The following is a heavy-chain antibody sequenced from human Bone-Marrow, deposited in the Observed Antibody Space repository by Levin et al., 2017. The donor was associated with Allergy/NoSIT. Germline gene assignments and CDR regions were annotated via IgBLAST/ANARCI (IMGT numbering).Heavy chain of an antibody. CDR1: GYTFTNYG. J-gene: IGHJ4*02. Sequence: GESLKISCKASGYTFTNYGISWVRQAPGQGLEWMGWISAYNGNTKSVQNFQDRVTMTTDTSTSTAYMEVRRLRSDDTAVYYCVREQGVTTQPLFDYWGQGTLVTVSS. V-gene: IGHV1-18*01. D-gene: IGHD3-22*01. CDR2: ISAYNGNT. CDR3: VREQGVTTQPLFDY.